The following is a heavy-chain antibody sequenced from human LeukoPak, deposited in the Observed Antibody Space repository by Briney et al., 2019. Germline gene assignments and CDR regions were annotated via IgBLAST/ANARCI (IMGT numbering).Heavy chain of an antibody. J-gene: IGHJ3*02. Sequence: SETLSLTCAVYGGSFSGYYWSWICQPPGKGLEWVGEINHSGSTNYNPSLKSRVTISVDTSKNQFSLKLSSVTAADTAVYYCARGRNDAFDIWGQGTMVTVSS. CDR3: ARGRNDAFDI. D-gene: IGHD1-14*01. CDR2: INHSGST. V-gene: IGHV4-34*01. CDR1: GGSFSGYY.